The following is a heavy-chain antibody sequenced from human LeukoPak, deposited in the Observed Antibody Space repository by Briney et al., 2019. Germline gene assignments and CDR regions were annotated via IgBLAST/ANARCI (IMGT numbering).Heavy chain of an antibody. CDR1: GYSISSGYY. J-gene: IGHJ4*02. Sequence: SETLSLTCTVSGYSISSGYYWGWIRQPPGKGLEWIGSIYHSGSTYYNPSLKSRVTISVDTSKSQFSLKLSSVTAADTDVYYCASGLGELSIDYWGQGTLVTVSS. V-gene: IGHV4-38-2*02. CDR3: ASGLGELSIDY. D-gene: IGHD3-16*02. CDR2: IYHSGST.